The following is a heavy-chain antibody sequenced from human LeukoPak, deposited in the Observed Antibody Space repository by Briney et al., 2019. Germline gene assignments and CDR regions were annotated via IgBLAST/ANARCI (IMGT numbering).Heavy chain of an antibody. V-gene: IGHV4-34*01. CDR1: GGSFSGYY. CDR2: INHSGST. D-gene: IGHD1-26*01. J-gene: IGHJ4*02. Sequence: SETLSLTCAVYGGSFSGYYWSWLRQPPGKGLEWIGEINHSGSTNYNPSLTSRVTISVDTSKNQFSLKLSSVTAADTAVYYCARGGYSGSYYALNYWGQGTLVTVSS. CDR3: ARGGYSGSYYALNY.